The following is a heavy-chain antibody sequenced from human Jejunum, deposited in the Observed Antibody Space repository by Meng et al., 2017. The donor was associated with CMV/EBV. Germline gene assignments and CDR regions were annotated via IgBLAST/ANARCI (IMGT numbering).Heavy chain of an antibody. Sequence: YYWTGIRQSPGKGLEWIGYIYHTGGTTYNPSLKSRVSISVDTSKNQFSLRLSSVTPADTAVYYCARLKLVVPAAARDYYYGLDVWGQGTTVTVSS. CDR1: YY. CDR2: IYHTGGT. V-gene: IGHV4-59*01. J-gene: IGHJ6*02. CDR3: ARLKLVVPAAARDYYYGLDV. D-gene: IGHD2-2*01.